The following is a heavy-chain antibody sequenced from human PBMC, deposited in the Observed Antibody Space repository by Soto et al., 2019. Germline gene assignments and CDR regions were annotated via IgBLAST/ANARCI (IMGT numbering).Heavy chain of an antibody. V-gene: IGHV3-21*01. CDR1: GFTFRSFT. J-gene: IGHJ5*02. CDR3: TRDASRDSSARGWFDP. Sequence: GGSLRLSCAAPGFTFRSFTMNWVRQAPGKGLEWVSTISSNSAYIYYTDALRGRFTISRDNAKNSLHPQMNSLRAEDTAVYYCTRDASRDSSARGWFDPWGPGTLVTVSS. CDR2: ISSNSAYI. D-gene: IGHD6-13*01.